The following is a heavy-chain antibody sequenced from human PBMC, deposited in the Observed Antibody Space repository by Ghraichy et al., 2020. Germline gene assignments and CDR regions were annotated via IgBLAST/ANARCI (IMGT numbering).Heavy chain of an antibody. Sequence: GGSLRLSCAASGFTFSTYWMHWVRQAPGKGLVWVSRINSDGSSTSYTDSVKGRFTISRDNAKNTLYLQMNSLRADDTVVYYCARVRIPTAGGAFDYWGQGTLVTVSS. CDR1: GFTFSTYW. D-gene: IGHD6-13*01. V-gene: IGHV3-74*01. CDR2: INSDGSST. CDR3: ARVRIPTAGGAFDY. J-gene: IGHJ4*02.